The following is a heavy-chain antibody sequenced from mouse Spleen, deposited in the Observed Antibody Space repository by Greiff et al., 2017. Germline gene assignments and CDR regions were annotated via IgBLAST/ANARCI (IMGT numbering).Heavy chain of an antibody. Sequence: VQLQQPGAELVRPGSSVKLSCKASGYTFTSYWMHWVKQRPIQGLEWIGNIDPSDSETHYNQKFKDKATLTVDKSSSTAYMQLSSLTSEDSAVYYCAREGDYSEAMDYWGQGTSVTVSS. D-gene: IGHD2-12*01. V-gene: IGHV1-52*01. J-gene: IGHJ4*01. CDR1: GYTFTSYW. CDR2: IDPSDSET. CDR3: AREGDYSEAMDY.